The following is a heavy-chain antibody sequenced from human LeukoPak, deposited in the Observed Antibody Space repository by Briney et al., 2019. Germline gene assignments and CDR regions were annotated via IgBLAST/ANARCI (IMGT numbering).Heavy chain of an antibody. J-gene: IGHJ4*02. CDR2: ISASGQTI. Sequence: GGSLRLSCAASGFSFSTYEFHWVRHAPGKGLEWVSYISASGQTIYYADSVRGRFTISRDNAKNSLYLQMDSLGAEDTAVYYCATRGNSGYDLPFYWGQGTLITVSS. D-gene: IGHD5-12*01. V-gene: IGHV3-48*03. CDR3: ATRGNSGYDLPFY. CDR1: GFSFSTYE.